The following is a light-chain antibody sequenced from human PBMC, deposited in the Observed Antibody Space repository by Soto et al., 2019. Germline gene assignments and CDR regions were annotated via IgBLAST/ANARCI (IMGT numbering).Light chain of an antibody. V-gene: IGKV1-5*03. J-gene: IGKJ5*01. CDR1: QSISSW. CDR3: QQSYTTPIT. Sequence: IQMTQSPSTLSASVGDRVTITCRASQSISSWLAWYQQKPGKAPKLLIYKASSLESGVPSRFTGSGSGTDFTLTISSLQPEDFATYFCQQSYTTPITFGQGTRLEIK. CDR2: KAS.